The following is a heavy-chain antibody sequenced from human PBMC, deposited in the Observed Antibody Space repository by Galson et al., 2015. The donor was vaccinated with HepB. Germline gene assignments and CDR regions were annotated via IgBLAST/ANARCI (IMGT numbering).Heavy chain of an antibody. CDR3: ARGLGRTKPRTVMNWFDP. Sequence: SVKVSCKASGYTFTGYYMHWVRQAPGQGLEWMGWINPNSGGTNYAQKFQGRVTMTRDTSISTAYMELSRLRSDDTAVYYCARGLGRTKPRTVMNWFDPWGQGTLVTVSS. D-gene: IGHD4-17*01. CDR2: INPNSGGT. V-gene: IGHV1-2*02. J-gene: IGHJ5*02. CDR1: GYTFTGYY.